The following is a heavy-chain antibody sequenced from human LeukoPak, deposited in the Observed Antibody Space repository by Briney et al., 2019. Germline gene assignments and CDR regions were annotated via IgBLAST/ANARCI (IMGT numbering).Heavy chain of an antibody. J-gene: IGHJ6*02. D-gene: IGHD2-15*01. CDR3: ARVSQGRRYYYYYAMDV. CDR1: GGTFSSYG. CDR2: IIPIFGTA. Sequence: SVKVSCKASGGTFSSYGISWVRQAPGQGLEWMGGIIPIFGTANYAQKFQGRVTITADESTSTAYMELRSLRSEDTAVYFCARVSQGRRYYYYYAMDVWGQGTTVIVSS. V-gene: IGHV1-69*13.